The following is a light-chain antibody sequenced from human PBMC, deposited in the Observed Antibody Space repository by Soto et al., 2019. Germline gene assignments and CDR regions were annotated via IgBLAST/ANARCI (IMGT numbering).Light chain of an antibody. CDR3: QQSYDPPFT. CDR1: QSISTY. Sequence: DIQMTQSPASLSASVGDRVTITCRASQSISTYLNWYQQRPGRAPKLLIYEASSLQSGVPSRFSGSGSGTDFTLTISSLHPEDFATYYCQQSYDPPFTFGPGTKVDIK. J-gene: IGKJ3*01. CDR2: EAS. V-gene: IGKV1-39*01.